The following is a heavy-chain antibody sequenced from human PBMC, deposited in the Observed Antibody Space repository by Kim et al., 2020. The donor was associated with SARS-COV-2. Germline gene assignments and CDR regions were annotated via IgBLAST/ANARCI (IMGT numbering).Heavy chain of an antibody. J-gene: IGHJ4*02. CDR3: ARIVSVGATENYFDS. CDR2: ISSNTDYK. Sequence: GGSLRLSCATSGFAFSTYSMTWVRQAPEKGLEWVAAISSNTDYKFYADSLRGRFTVPRDNVRNSVHLQMSDLRVEDTAVYFCARIVSVGATENYFDSWGQGTRVTVAS. CDR1: GFAFSTYS. V-gene: IGHV3-21*01. D-gene: IGHD1-26*01.